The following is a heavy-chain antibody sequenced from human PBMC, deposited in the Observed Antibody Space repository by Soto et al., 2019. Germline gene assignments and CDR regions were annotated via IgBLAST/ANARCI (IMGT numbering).Heavy chain of an antibody. V-gene: IGHV1-46*03. Sequence: QVPLVQSGAEVKKSGASVKVSCKASGYTFTNYYMHWVRQAPGQGLEWMGVINPRGSSTSYAQKFEDRVTMTRDTSTTTFYMELSSLRSADTAVYYCARPVGAYYGMDVWGQGTTVTVSS. CDR2: INPRGSST. CDR3: ARPVGAYYGMDV. J-gene: IGHJ6*02. CDR1: GYTFTNYY.